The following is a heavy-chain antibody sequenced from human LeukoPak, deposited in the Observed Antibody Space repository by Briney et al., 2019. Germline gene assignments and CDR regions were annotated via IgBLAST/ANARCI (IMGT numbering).Heavy chain of an antibody. CDR3: ARSIAARVFDF. CDR2: IYHGGST. V-gene: IGHV3-66*01. J-gene: IGHJ4*02. Sequence: PGGSLRLSCAASGFTVSSNYMSWVRQAPGKGLEWVSVIYHGGSTYYADDVKGRLTISRGNTKKTPYHQMNSLRAEDTAGYYCARSIAARVFDFWGQGTLVTVSS. CDR1: GFTVSSNY. D-gene: IGHD6-6*01.